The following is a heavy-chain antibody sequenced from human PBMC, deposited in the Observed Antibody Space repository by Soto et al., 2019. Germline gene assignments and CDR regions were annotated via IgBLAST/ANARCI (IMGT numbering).Heavy chain of an antibody. CDR2: FSCCRDTS. Sequence: GGSLRLSCVASGFTFSSYAMSWVRQAPGQRLEWVATFSCCRDTSWHADSLKCRFTLSRDSSKNTLSLQMNSLRPEETALYYCEKATSATCTGSICYSFDDWGQG. D-gene: IGHD2-21*01. V-gene: IGHV3-23*01. J-gene: IGHJ4*02. CDR3: EKATSATCTGSICYSFDD. CDR1: GFTFSSYA.